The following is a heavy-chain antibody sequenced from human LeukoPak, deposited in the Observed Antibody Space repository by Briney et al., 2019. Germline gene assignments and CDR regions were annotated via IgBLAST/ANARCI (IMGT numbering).Heavy chain of an antibody. V-gene: IGHV3-66*01. J-gene: IGHJ4*02. CDR2: IYSGGST. CDR3: ARDAPETYYYGSSGYRPTGY. CDR1: GFTFSSYA. Sequence: GGSLRLSCAASGFTFSSYAMSWVRQAPGKGLEWVSVIYSGGSTYYADSVKGRFTISRDNSKNTLYLQMNSLRAEDTAVYYCARDAPETYYYGSSGYRPTGYWGQGTLVTVSS. D-gene: IGHD3-22*01.